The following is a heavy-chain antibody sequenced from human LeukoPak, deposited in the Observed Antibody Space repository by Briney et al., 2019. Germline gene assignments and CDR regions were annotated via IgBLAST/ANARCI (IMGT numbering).Heavy chain of an antibody. D-gene: IGHD3-10*01. V-gene: IGHV4-59*01. CDR2: IYYSGST. J-gene: IGHJ4*02. Sequence: KPSETLSLTCTVSGGSIRSYYWSWIRQPPGKGLECIGYIYYSGSTNYNPSLKSRVTISVDTSENQFSLKLSSVTAADTAVYYCARVQTPSGSGSYSFDYWGQGTLVTVSS. CDR1: GGSIRSYY. CDR3: ARVQTPSGSGSYSFDY.